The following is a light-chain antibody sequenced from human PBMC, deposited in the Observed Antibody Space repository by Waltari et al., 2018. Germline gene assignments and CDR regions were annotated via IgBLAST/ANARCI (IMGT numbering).Light chain of an antibody. CDR1: SSDVGNYNY. CDR2: EVS. V-gene: IGLV2-14*01. Sequence: QSALTQPASVSGSPGQSITIPCTGTSSDVGNYNYVSWYQQHPGKAPKLIIYEVSNRPSGVSIRFSGSKSGNTASLTISGLQAEDEADYFCNSYTSSPTLRWVFGGGTKLTVL. J-gene: IGLJ3*02. CDR3: NSYTSSPTLRWV.